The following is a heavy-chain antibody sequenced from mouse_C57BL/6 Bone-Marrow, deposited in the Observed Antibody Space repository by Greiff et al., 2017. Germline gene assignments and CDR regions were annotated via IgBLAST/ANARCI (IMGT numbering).Heavy chain of an antibody. CDR1: GYTFTSYG. V-gene: IGHV1-81*01. Sequence: QVQLKESGAELARPGASVKLSCKASGYTFTSYGISWVKQRTGQGLEWIGEIYPRSGNTYYNEKFKGKATLTAAKSSSTASMELSSLTSEDSAVYFCARSTIYYGTAFAYWGQGTLVTVSA. D-gene: IGHD2-1*01. CDR2: IYPRSGNT. J-gene: IGHJ3*01. CDR3: ARSTIYYGTAFAY.